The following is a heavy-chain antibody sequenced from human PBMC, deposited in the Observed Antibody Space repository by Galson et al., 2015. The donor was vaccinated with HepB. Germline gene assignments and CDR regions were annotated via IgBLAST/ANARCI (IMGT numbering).Heavy chain of an antibody. Sequence: SLRLSCAASGFTFSIYSMNWVRQAPGMGLEWVSYMTSDMKTIYYADSVKGRFTISRDNAGNSLYLHMNSLRDEDTAVYFCARSVRASFDSWGQGTLVTVSS. V-gene: IGHV3-48*02. J-gene: IGHJ4*02. CDR3: ARSVRASFDS. CDR1: GFTFSIYS. CDR2: MTSDMKTI.